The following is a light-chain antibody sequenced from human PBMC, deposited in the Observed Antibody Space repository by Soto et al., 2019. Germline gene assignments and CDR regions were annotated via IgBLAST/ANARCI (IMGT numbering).Light chain of an antibody. CDR3: QQYDKLPIT. CDR1: QDISNY. Sequence: DIQMTQSPSSLSASVGDRVTITCQASQDISNYLNWYQQKPGKAPKLLIYDASNLETGVPSRFSGSGSGTDFTFTISSLQPEDIETYYCQQYDKLPITFGGGTKVQIK. CDR2: DAS. V-gene: IGKV1-33*01. J-gene: IGKJ4*01.